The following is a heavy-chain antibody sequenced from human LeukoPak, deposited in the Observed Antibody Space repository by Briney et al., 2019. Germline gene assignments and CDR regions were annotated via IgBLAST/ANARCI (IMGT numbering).Heavy chain of an antibody. CDR1: SGSISSYY. D-gene: IGHD3-10*01. V-gene: IGHV4-59*12. Sequence: SETLSLTCTVSSGSISSYYWSWIRQPPGKGLEWIGFIYYTGSTNYNPSLKSRVTMSVDTSKKQFSLKLSSVTAADTAVYYCARGVDYYGVWGQGTLVTVSS. J-gene: IGHJ4*02. CDR3: ARGVDYYGV. CDR2: IYYTGST.